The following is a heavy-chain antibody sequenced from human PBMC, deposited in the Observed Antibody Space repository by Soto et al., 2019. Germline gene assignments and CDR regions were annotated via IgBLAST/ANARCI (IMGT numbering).Heavy chain of an antibody. CDR2: IYWDDDK. CDR1: GFSLSTSGVG. CDR3: AHRRVNWNGWVGSPGDAFDI. Sequence: QITLKESGPTLVNPTQTLTLTCTFSGFSLSTSGVGVGWIRQPPGKALEWLALIYWDDDKRYSPSLKSRLTITKDTSKNQVVLTMTNMDPVDTATYYCAHRRVNWNGWVGSPGDAFDIWGQGTMVTVSS. D-gene: IGHD1-20*01. V-gene: IGHV2-5*02. J-gene: IGHJ3*02.